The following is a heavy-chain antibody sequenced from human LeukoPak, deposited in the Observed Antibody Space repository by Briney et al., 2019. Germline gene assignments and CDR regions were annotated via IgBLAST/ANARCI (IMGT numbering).Heavy chain of an antibody. Sequence: GSLRLSCATSGFTFSSYSMNWVRQAPGKGLEWIGEIYHSGSTNYNPSLKSRVTISVDKSKNQFSLKLSSVTAADTAVYYCARKAGTDPYYYYGMDVWGQGTTVTVSS. J-gene: IGHJ6*02. CDR2: IYHSGST. D-gene: IGHD6-13*01. V-gene: IGHV4-4*02. CDR1: GFTFSSYS. CDR3: ARKAGTDPYYYYGMDV.